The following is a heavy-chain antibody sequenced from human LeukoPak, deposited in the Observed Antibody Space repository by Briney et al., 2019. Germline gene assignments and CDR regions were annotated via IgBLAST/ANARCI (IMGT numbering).Heavy chain of an antibody. CDR2: INHSGST. CDR1: GGSFSGYY. Sequence: SETLSPTCAVYGGSFSGYYWSWIRQPPGKGLEWIGEINHSGSTNYNPSLKSRVTISVDTSKNQFSLKLSSVTAADTAVYYCARGPDSSGWYRVRWFDPWGQGTLVTVSS. D-gene: IGHD6-19*01. CDR3: ARGPDSSGWYRVRWFDP. V-gene: IGHV4-34*01. J-gene: IGHJ5*02.